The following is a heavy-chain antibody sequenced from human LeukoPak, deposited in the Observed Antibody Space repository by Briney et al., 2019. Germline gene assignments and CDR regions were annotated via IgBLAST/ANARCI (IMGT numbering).Heavy chain of an antibody. CDR1: GGSISSYY. CDR3: ARDHYIAGTQYYYYYMDV. J-gene: IGHJ6*03. CDR2: IYYSGST. V-gene: IGHV4-59*01. D-gene: IGHD1-1*01. Sequence: SETLSLTCTVSGGSISSYYWSWIRQPPGKGLEWIGYIYYSGSTNYNPSLKSRVTISVDTSKNQFSLELSSVTAADTAVYYCARDHYIAGTQYYYYYMDVWGKGTTVTVSS.